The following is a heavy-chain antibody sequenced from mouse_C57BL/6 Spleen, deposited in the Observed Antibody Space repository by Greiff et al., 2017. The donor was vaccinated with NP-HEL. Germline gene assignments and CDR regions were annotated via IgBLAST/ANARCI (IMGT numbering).Heavy chain of an antibody. D-gene: IGHD2-2*01. CDR3: ARSTMVAYYAMDD. J-gene: IGHJ4*01. CDR2: IHPNSGST. V-gene: IGHV1-64*01. Sequence: QVQLQQPGAELVKPGASVKLSCKASGYTFTSYWMHWVKQRPGQGLEWIGMIHPNSGSTNYNEKFKSKATLTVDKSSSTAYRQRSSLTSEDSAVYYCARSTMVAYYAMDDWGQGTSVTVSS. CDR1: GYTFTSYW.